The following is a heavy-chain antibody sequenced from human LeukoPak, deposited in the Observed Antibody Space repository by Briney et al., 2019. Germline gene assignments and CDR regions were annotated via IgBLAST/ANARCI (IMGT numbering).Heavy chain of an antibody. CDR2: IYYSGST. V-gene: IGHV4-59*06. CDR3: AKAGEMATIGDY. Sequence: PSETLSLTCTVSGGSISSYYWSWIRQYPGKGLEWIGYIYYSGSTYYNPSLKSRVTISVDTSKNQFSLKLTSVTAADTAGYYCAKAGEMATIGDYWGQGTLVTVSS. CDR1: GGSISSYY. J-gene: IGHJ4*02. D-gene: IGHD5-24*01.